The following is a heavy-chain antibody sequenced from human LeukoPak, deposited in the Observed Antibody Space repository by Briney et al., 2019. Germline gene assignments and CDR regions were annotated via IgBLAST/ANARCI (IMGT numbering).Heavy chain of an antibody. J-gene: IGHJ4*02. Sequence: ASVKVSCKASGYTFTSHGISWVRQAPGQGLEWMGWISAYNGNTNYAQKLQGRVTMTTDTSTSTAYMELRSLRSDDTAVYYCARAAFVVVTGYYFDYWGQGTLVTVSS. D-gene: IGHD2-21*02. CDR2: ISAYNGNT. CDR1: GYTFTSHG. CDR3: ARAAFVVVTGYYFDY. V-gene: IGHV1-18*01.